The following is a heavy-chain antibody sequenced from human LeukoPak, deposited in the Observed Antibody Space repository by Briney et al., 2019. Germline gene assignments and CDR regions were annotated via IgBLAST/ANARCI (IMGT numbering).Heavy chain of an antibody. D-gene: IGHD6-13*01. Sequence: GGSLRLSCAASGFTFSDYYMSWIRQAPGKGLEWVSYISSSGSTMYYTDSVKGRFTISRDNAKNSLYLQMNSLRAEDTAVYYCARATAAADDYYGMDVWGQGTTVTVSS. CDR1: GFTFSDYY. CDR2: ISSSGSTM. V-gene: IGHV3-11*01. CDR3: ARATAAADDYYGMDV. J-gene: IGHJ6*02.